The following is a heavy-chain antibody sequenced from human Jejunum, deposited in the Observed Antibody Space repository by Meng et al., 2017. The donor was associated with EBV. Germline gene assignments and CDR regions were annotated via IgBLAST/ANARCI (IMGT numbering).Heavy chain of an antibody. CDR3: ARVVDYYERSGYPDF. V-gene: IGHV4-61*01. J-gene: IGHJ4*02. CDR2: IYYSGNT. CDR1: GGSVSTASYY. D-gene: IGHD3-22*01. Sequence: VQLQELGQGLVKPSETLSLTWTVSGGSVSTASYYWSWIRQSPGKGLEWIGYIYYSGNTNYNPSLKSRATITVDTSKNQFSLKLSSVTAADTAVYYCARVVDYYERSGYPDFWGQGTLVTVSS.